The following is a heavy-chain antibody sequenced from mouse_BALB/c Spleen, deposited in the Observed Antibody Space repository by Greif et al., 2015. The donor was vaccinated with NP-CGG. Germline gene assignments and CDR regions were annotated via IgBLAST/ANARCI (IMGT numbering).Heavy chain of an antibody. D-gene: IGHD4-1*01. CDR3: ARTGTGYYFDY. CDR1: GYSFTGYT. Sequence: EVQLQQSGPELVKPGASIKISCKASGYSFTGYTMNWVKQSHGKSLEWIGLINPYNGGTSYNQKFKGKATLTVDKSSSTAYMEPLSLTSEDSAVYYCARTGTGYYFDYWGQGTTLTVSS. V-gene: IGHV1-18*01. J-gene: IGHJ2*01. CDR2: INPYNGGT.